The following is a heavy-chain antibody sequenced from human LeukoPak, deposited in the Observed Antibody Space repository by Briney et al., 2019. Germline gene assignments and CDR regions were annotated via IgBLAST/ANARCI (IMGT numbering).Heavy chain of an antibody. CDR1: GFSFSNYW. J-gene: IGHJ4*02. CDR3: AREEYPGGSDH. CDR2: IKSDGRST. D-gene: IGHD2-8*02. Sequence: PGGSLRLSFAASGFSFSNYWMHWVRQAPGKGLVWVSRIKSDGRSTGYADSVKGRFTISRDNAKNTLYLQMDSLRDEDTAVYYCAREEYPGGSDHWGQGTLVTVSS. V-gene: IGHV3-74*01.